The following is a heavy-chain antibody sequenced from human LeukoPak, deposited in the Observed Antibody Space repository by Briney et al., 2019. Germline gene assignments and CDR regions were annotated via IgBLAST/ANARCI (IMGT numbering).Heavy chain of an antibody. CDR3: ARGGHRIDP. Sequence: SETLSLTCAVYGGSFSGYYWSWIRQPPGKGLEWIGEINHSGSINYNPSLKSRVTISVDTSKNQFSLKLSSVTAADTAVYYCARGGHRIDPWGQGTLVTVSS. V-gene: IGHV4-34*01. J-gene: IGHJ5*02. CDR1: GGSFSGYY. CDR2: INHSGSI.